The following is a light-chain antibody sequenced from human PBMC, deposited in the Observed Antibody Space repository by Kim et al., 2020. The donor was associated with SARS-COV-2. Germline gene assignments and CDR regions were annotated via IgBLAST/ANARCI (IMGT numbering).Light chain of an antibody. Sequence: PEQRAWITCSGEAVAKQNGYGYRQRPGQAPVLVIFKDTERPSGIPERFSGSNSGTAVTLTMSGVQAEDEADSYCQSTDNGGTYYVFGTGTKVTVL. J-gene: IGLJ1*01. CDR2: KDT. CDR3: QSTDNGGTYYV. V-gene: IGLV3-25*01. CDR1: AVAKQN.